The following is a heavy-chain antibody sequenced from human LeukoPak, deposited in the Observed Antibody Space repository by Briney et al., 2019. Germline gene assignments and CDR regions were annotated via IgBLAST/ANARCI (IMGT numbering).Heavy chain of an antibody. CDR3: ARSLERGDY. Sequence: WASVKVSCKASGGTFSSYAISWVRQAPGQGLEWMGWISAYNGNTNYAQKLQGRVTMTTDTSTSTAYMELRSLRSDDTAVYYCARSLERGDYWGQGTLVTVSS. V-gene: IGHV1-18*01. CDR1: GGTFSSYA. CDR2: ISAYNGNT. J-gene: IGHJ4*02. D-gene: IGHD1-1*01.